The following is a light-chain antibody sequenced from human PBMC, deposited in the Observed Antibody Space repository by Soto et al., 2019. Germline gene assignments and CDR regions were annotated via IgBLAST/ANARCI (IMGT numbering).Light chain of an antibody. V-gene: IGKV3-11*01. Sequence: EIVLTQSPATLSLSPGERATLSCRASQSVSSYLAWYQQKPGQAPRLLIYDASNRATGIPARFSGRGPGTGFTLTISSLEPEDFAVYYCQQRSNWPLTFGGGTKVEIK. J-gene: IGKJ4*01. CDR2: DAS. CDR3: QQRSNWPLT. CDR1: QSVSSY.